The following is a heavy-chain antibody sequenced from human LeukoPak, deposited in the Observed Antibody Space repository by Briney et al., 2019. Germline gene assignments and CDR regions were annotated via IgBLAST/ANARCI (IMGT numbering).Heavy chain of an antibody. CDR1: GFTFSNYA. Sequence: SGGSLRLSCAASGFTFSNYAMSWVRQAPGKGLEWVSTISGSGGSTYYADSVKGRFTISRDNSKNTPYLQINSLRAEDTALYYCAKHPLLGYCSSTTCGHFDYWGQGTLVTVSS. J-gene: IGHJ4*02. CDR2: ISGSGGST. CDR3: AKHPLLGYCSSTTCGHFDY. V-gene: IGHV3-23*01. D-gene: IGHD2-2*01.